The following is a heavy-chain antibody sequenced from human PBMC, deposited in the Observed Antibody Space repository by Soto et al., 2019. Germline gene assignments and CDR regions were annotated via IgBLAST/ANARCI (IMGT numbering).Heavy chain of an antibody. Sequence: SETLSLTCTVSGGSISSYYWSWIRQPPGKGLEWIGYIYYSGSTNYNPSLKSRVTISVDTSKNQFSLKLSSVTAADTAVYYCARDGSGWESDYWGQGTLVTVSS. CDR2: IYYSGST. D-gene: IGHD6-19*01. CDR3: ARDGSGWESDY. J-gene: IGHJ4*02. CDR1: GGSISSYY. V-gene: IGHV4-59*01.